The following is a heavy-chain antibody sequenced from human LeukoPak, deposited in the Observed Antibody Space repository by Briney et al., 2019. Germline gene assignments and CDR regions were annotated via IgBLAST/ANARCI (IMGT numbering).Heavy chain of an antibody. V-gene: IGHV3-23*01. CDR3: AKRIQSAMATGY. J-gene: IGHJ4*02. D-gene: IGHD5-18*01. CDR1: GFTFSSYA. CDR2: INGSGGST. Sequence: GGSPRLSCAASGFTFSSYAMSWVRQAPGKGLEWVSDINGSGGSTYYADSVKGRFTISRDNSKNTLYLQMNGLRAEDTAVYYCAKRIQSAMATGYWGQGTLVTVSS.